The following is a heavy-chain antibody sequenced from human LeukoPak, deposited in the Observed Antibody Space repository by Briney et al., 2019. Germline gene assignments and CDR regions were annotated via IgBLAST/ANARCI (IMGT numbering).Heavy chain of an antibody. CDR1: GFTFGDDA. CDR3: ARDWRGGT. Sequence: GGSLRLSCTASGFTFGDDAMSWFRQTPGKGLEWVGFIRNKAYRGTTEYAASVKGRFTISRDDSKSIVYLQMNSLKTEDTAVYYCARDWRGGTWGQGTLVTVSS. CDR2: IRNKAYRGTT. D-gene: IGHD3-10*01. J-gene: IGHJ5*02. V-gene: IGHV3-49*03.